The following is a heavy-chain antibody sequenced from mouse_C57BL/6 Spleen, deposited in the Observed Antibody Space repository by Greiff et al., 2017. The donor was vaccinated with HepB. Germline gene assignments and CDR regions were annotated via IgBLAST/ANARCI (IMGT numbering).Heavy chain of an antibody. CDR2: IDPSDSET. J-gene: IGHJ2*01. V-gene: IGHV1-52*01. CDR1: GYTFTSYW. CDR3: ARKVWTAWDY. Sequence: VQLQQPGAELVRPGSSVKLSCKASGYTFTSYWMHWVKQRPIQGLEWIGNIDPSDSETHYNQKFKDKATLTVDKSSSTAYMQLNSLTSEGSAVYYCARKVWTAWDYWGQGTTLTVSS. D-gene: IGHD3-3*01.